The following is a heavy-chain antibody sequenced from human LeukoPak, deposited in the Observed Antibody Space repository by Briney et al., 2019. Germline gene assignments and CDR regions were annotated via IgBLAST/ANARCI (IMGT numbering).Heavy chain of an antibody. CDR2: IFWNDDK. Sequence: SGPTLVKPTQTLRLTCTFSGISLSTSGVGVGWIRQPPGKALEWLAFIFWNDDKRYSPSLKSRLTITKDTSKNQVVLTLTNMDPVDTGTYYCVHRRAGSSWYSGIDYWGQGTLVTVSS. CDR3: VHRRAGSSWYSGIDY. J-gene: IGHJ4*02. CDR1: GISLSTSGVG. V-gene: IGHV2-5*01. D-gene: IGHD6-13*01.